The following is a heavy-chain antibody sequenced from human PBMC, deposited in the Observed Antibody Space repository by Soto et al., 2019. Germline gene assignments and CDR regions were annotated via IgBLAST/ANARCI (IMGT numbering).Heavy chain of an antibody. V-gene: IGHV2-70*04. J-gene: IGHJ4*02. D-gene: IGHD2-2*01. CDR1: GFSLSTTGMR. CDR2: IDWDDDK. CDR3: ARITPGLGYFDY. Sequence: SGPTPVNPTQTLTLTCSFSGFSLSTTGMRVSWIRQSPGQALEWLARIDWDDDKFYSTSLKTRLTISKDASRNQVVLTVTNMDPVDTATYYCARITPGLGYFDYWGQGALVTVSS.